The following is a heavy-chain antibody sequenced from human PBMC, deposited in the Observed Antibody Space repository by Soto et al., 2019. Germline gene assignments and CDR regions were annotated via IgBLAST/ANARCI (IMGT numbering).Heavy chain of an antibody. V-gene: IGHV1-18*01. D-gene: IGHD3-3*01. Sequence: ASVKVSCKASGYTFTSYGISWVRQAPGQGLEWMGWISAYNGNTNYAQKLQGRVTMTTDTSTSTAYMELRSLRSDDTAVYYCARRVYNYLGIPEGELLRFLEWLPYFDYWGQGTLVTVSS. CDR2: ISAYNGNT. J-gene: IGHJ4*02. CDR3: ARRVYNYLGIPEGELLRFLEWLPYFDY. CDR1: GYTFTSYG.